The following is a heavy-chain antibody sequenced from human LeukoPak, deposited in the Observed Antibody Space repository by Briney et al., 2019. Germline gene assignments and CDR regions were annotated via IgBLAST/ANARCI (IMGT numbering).Heavy chain of an antibody. CDR2: INSGGGTT. CDR3: TKEVRFQIDY. CDR1: GFTFSIYS. V-gene: IGHV3-48*01. J-gene: IGHJ4*02. D-gene: IGHD3-3*01. Sequence: GGSLRLSCASSGFTFSIYSMNWVRQAPGKGLEWISYINSGGGTTYYADSVKGRFTISRDNAKNSLYLQMNSLRAEDTAVYYCTKEVRFQIDYWGQGTLVTVSA.